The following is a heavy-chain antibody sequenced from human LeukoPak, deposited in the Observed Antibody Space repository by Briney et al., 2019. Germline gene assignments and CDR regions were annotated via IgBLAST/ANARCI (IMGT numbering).Heavy chain of an antibody. CDR2: ISESGDTT. V-gene: IGHV3-23*01. CDR3: AKQWVDC. D-gene: IGHD1-26*01. Sequence: GASLKISCAASGFTFSNYAMNWVRQAPGKGLEWVSSISESGDTTHYADSVKGRFTISRDNAQNTLYLQMNTLRAEDTALYYCAKQWVDCWGQGTLVTVSS. CDR1: GFTFSNYA. J-gene: IGHJ4*02.